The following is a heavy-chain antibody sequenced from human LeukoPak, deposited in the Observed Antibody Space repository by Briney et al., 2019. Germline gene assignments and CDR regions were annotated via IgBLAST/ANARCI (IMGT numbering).Heavy chain of an antibody. Sequence: SVKVSCKASGGTFGSYAINWVRQAPGQGLEWMGRIIPIFDIANYAQRFQGRVTITADRSTSTVYMELISLRSEDTAMYYCARGLGDFGEYDYWGQGTLVTVSS. V-gene: IGHV1-69*04. CDR2: IIPIFDIA. D-gene: IGHD3-10*01. J-gene: IGHJ4*02. CDR1: GGTFGSYA. CDR3: ARGLGDFGEYDY.